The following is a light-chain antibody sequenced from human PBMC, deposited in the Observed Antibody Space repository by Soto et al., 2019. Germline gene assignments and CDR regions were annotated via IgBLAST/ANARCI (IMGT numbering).Light chain of an antibody. J-gene: IGLJ1*01. CDR3: QSYDSSNQV. V-gene: IGLV6-57*04. Sequence: NFMLTQPHSVSESPGKTVTISCTRSSGSIASNYVQWYQQRPGSAPTTVIYEDNQRPSGVPDRFSGSIDRSSNSASLTISGLKTEDEADYYCQSYDSSNQVFGTGTKLTVL. CDR2: EDN. CDR1: SGSIASNY.